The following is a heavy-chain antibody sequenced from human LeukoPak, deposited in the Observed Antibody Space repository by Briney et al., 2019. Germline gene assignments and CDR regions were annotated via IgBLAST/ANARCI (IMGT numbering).Heavy chain of an antibody. D-gene: IGHD6-13*01. CDR3: ARAAAGTWFDP. CDR2: INPNSGGT. V-gene: IGHV1-2*02. Sequence: GASVKVSCKASGYTFTGYYMHWVRRAPGQGLEWMGWINPNSGGTNYAQKFQGRVTMTRDTSISTAYMELSRLRSDDTAVYYCARAAAGTWFDPWSQGTPVTVSS. CDR1: GYTFTGYY. J-gene: IGHJ5*02.